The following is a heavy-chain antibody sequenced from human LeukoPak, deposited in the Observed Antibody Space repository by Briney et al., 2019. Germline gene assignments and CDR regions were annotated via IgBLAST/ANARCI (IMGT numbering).Heavy chain of an antibody. V-gene: IGHV4-34*01. D-gene: IGHD1-1*01. CDR3: AREGGTGWFDP. Sequence: PSETLSLTCAVYGGSFSGYYWSWIRQPPGKGLEWIGENNHSGSTNYNPSLKSRVTISVDTSKSQFSLKLSSVTAADTAVYYCAREGGTGWFDPWGQGTLVTVSS. CDR1: GGSFSGYY. J-gene: IGHJ5*02. CDR2: NNHSGST.